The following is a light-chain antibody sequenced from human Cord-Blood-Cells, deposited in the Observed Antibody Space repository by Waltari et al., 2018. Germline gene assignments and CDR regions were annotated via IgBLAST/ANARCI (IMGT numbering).Light chain of an antibody. Sequence: QSALTQPASVSGSPEQSITISCTGTSSDVGSYNLVSWYQQHPGKAPKLMIYEGSKRPSGVSYRFSGSKSGNTASLTISGLQAEDEADYYCCSYAGSSTYVFGTGTKVTVL. CDR1: SSDVGSYNL. CDR3: CSYAGSSTYV. V-gene: IGLV2-23*01. CDR2: EGS. J-gene: IGLJ1*01.